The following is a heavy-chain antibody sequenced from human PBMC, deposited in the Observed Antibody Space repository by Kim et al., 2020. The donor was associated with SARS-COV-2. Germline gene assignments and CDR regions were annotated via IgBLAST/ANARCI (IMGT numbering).Heavy chain of an antibody. CDR2: INPNSGGT. CDR1: GYTFTGYY. D-gene: IGHD6-19*01. V-gene: IGHV1-2*06. J-gene: IGHJ4*02. Sequence: ASVKVSCKASGYTFTGYYMHWVRQAPGQGLEWMGRINPNSGGTNYAQKFQGRVTMTRDTSISTAYMELSRLRSDDTAVYYCAREEVAVADLLLFWGQGTLVTVSS. CDR3: AREEVAVADLLLF.